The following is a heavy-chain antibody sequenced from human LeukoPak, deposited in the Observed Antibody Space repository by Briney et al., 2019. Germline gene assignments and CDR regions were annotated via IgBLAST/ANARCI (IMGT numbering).Heavy chain of an antibody. D-gene: IGHD3-22*01. Sequence: SQSLSLTCTFSVGSINIGNYYYNRILRPAAKRLEWIKRIYTPGNTSYDTSITSRVTMSIETSKNELSLHLSSVTAEDTAVYYCARLQYYDPHGFDYWGQGTLVTVSS. CDR1: VGSINIGNYY. CDR2: IYTPGNT. V-gene: IGHV4-61*02. J-gene: IGHJ4*02. CDR3: ARLQYYDPHGFDY.